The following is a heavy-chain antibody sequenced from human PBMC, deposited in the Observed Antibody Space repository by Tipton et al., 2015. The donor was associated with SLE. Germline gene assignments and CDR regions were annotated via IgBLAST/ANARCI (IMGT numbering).Heavy chain of an antibody. CDR3: ARGKYYFDY. CDR1: GFTVKSNY. Sequence: SLRLSCAASGFTVKSNYMSWLRQAPGKGLEWVSNIYSGGYTFYADSVKGRFTISRHNSQNMLYLQMNSLRAEDTAVYYCARGKYYFDYWGQGALVTASS. J-gene: IGHJ4*02. CDR2: IYSGGYT. V-gene: IGHV3-66*01.